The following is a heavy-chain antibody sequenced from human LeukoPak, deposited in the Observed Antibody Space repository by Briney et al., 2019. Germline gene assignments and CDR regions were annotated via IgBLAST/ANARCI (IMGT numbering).Heavy chain of an antibody. Sequence: PGGSLRLSCAASGFTVSSKYMSWVRPAPGKGLEWVSVMYSGGSTYYPDSVEGRFTISRESSKNTVYLQMSSLGAEETAVYYCASVTMVRGPHFDYWGQGTLVSVSS. CDR2: MYSGGST. V-gene: IGHV3-53*01. J-gene: IGHJ4*02. CDR3: ASVTMVRGPHFDY. D-gene: IGHD3-10*01. CDR1: GFTVSSKY.